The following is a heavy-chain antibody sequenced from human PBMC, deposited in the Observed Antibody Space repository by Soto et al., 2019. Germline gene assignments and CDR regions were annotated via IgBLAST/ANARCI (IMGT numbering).Heavy chain of an antibody. CDR2: IIPIFTTA. J-gene: IGHJ4*02. Sequence: QVQLVQSGAEVKKPGSSVKVSCKASGCTFSSYAISWVRQAPGQGLEWMGGIIPIFTTANYAQNFQGRVTITADESTSTAYMELSSLRSEDTAVYYCARRATNDFDFWSGYYDFDYWGQGTLVTVSS. D-gene: IGHD3-3*01. CDR1: GCTFSSYA. CDR3: ARRATNDFDFWSGYYDFDY. V-gene: IGHV1-69*01.